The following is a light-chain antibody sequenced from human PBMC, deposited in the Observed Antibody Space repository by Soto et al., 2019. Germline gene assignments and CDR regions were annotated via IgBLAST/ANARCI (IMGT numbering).Light chain of an antibody. Sequence: EIVLTHSPGSRSLSPVGRATLXFRXXQSVSSSYLAWYQQKPGQAPRLLIYDASNRATGIPARFSGSGSGTDFTPTISSLEPEDFAVYYCQQRSNWPPVLTFGGGTKVDI. J-gene: IGKJ4*01. CDR1: QSVSSSY. V-gene: IGKV3D-20*02. CDR2: DAS. CDR3: QQRSNWPPVLT.